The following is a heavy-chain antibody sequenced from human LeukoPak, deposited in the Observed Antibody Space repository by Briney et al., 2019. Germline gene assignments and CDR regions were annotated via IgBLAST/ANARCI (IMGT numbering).Heavy chain of an antibody. CDR3: ARVAEIQLWLRSAFDY. Sequence: GGSLRLSCAASGFTFSTYSMNWVRQAPGKGLEWVSFISTGSSTIYYADSMKGRFTISRDNAKNSLYLQMNSLRDEDTAVYYCARVAEIQLWLRSAFDYWGQGTLVTVSS. V-gene: IGHV3-48*02. J-gene: IGHJ4*02. D-gene: IGHD5-18*01. CDR2: ISTGSSTI. CDR1: GFTFSTYS.